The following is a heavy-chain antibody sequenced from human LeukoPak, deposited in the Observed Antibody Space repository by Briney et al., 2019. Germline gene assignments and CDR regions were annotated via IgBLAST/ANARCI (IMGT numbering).Heavy chain of an antibody. CDR1: GGSISSYY. D-gene: IGHD3-3*01. J-gene: IGHJ4*02. CDR3: ATQAPNHYDFWSGALDY. Sequence: SETLSLTCTVSGGSISSYYWSWIRQPPGKGLVWMGYIYYSGSTNYNPSLKSRVTISVDTSKNQFSLKLSSVTAADKAVYYCATQAPNHYDFWSGALDYWGQGTLVTVSS. CDR2: IYYSGST. V-gene: IGHV4-59*08.